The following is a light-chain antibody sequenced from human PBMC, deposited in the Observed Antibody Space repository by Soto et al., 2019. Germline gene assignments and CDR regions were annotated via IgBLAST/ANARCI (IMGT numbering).Light chain of an antibody. Sequence: EIVLTQSPGTLSLSPGERATLSCRASQSVSSSYLAWYQQKPGQAPRLLIHGASSRATGIPDRFSGSGSGTDFALTISRLEPEDFAVYYCQHYGSSLWTFGQGTKVEIK. V-gene: IGKV3-20*01. CDR3: QHYGSSLWT. CDR2: GAS. CDR1: QSVSSSY. J-gene: IGKJ1*01.